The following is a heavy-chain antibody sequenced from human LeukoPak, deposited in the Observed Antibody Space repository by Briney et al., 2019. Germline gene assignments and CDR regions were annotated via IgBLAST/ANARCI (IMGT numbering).Heavy chain of an antibody. V-gene: IGHV3-23*01. CDR3: AKERELVVTGNYFDY. J-gene: IGHJ4*02. CDR1: GFTFSSYA. Sequence: GRSLRLSCAASGFTFSSYAMSWVRQAPGKGLEWVSVISGSGGSTYYADSVKGRFTISRDNSKNTLYMQMNSLRAEDTAVYYCAKERELVVTGNYFDYWGQGTLVTVSS. CDR2: ISGSGGST. D-gene: IGHD6-19*01.